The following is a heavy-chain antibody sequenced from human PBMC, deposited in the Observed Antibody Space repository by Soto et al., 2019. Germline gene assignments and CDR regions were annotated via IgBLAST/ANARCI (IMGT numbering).Heavy chain of an antibody. CDR1: GFTFSSYA. V-gene: IGHV3-23*01. CDR2: ISGSGGST. D-gene: IGHD3-22*01. J-gene: IGHJ4*02. Sequence: GGSLRLSCAASGFTFSSYAMSWVRQAPGKGLEWVSAISGSGGSTYYADSVKGRFTISRDNSKNTLYLQMNSLRAEDTAVYYCAKDFVCDSSGYLPYFDSWGQRTLVTVS. CDR3: AKDFVCDSSGYLPYFDS.